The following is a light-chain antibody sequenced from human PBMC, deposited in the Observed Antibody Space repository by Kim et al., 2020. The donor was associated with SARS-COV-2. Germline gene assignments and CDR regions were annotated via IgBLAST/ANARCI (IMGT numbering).Light chain of an antibody. J-gene: IGKJ4*01. Sequence: SASVGDRVTITCQATQDISNYLNWYHQKPGRAPKLLIYEASNLETGVPSRFSGSGSGTDFTFTISSLQPEDIATYYCQQYDDFVTFGGGTKVEIK. V-gene: IGKV1-33*01. CDR3: QQYDDFVT. CDR1: QDISNY. CDR2: EAS.